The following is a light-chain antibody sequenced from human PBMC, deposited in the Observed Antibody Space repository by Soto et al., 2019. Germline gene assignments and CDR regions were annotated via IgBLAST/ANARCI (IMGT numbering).Light chain of an antibody. CDR3: HVWDSDRDHPV. Sequence: SYELTQPPSVSVAPGKTATITCGGNNLGSKSVHWYQEKSGQAPVLVIYNEIDRPSGIPERFAGSNSGNTATLTISRVEAGDEADYYCHVWDSDRDHPVFGGGTKLTVL. CDR2: NEI. V-gene: IGLV3-21*04. CDR1: NLGSKS. J-gene: IGLJ2*01.